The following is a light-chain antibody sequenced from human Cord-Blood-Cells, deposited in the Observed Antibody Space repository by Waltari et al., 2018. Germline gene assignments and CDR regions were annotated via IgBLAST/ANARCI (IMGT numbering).Light chain of an antibody. J-gene: IGLJ3*02. CDR2: EGS. CDR3: CSYAGSSTWV. V-gene: IGLV2-23*01. CDR1: SSDVGSYNL. Sequence: QSALTQPASVSGSPGQSITISCTGTSSDVGSYNLVSWYQQHPGKAPKLMIYEGSKLPSRLSNRFSGSKSGNTASLTISGLQAEDEADYYCCSYAGSSTWVFAGGTKLTVL.